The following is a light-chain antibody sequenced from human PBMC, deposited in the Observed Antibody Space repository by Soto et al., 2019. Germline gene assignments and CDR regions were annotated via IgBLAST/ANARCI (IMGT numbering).Light chain of an antibody. CDR1: QSVSNSY. J-gene: IGKJ2*01. V-gene: IGKV3-20*01. CDR3: QQHGGSPMYT. CDR2: GAT. Sequence: EIVSTQSPDTLSLSPGESATLSCRASQSVSNSYLAWYQQKPGQAPRLLIYGATSRATAIPDGFSGSGSGTDFTLTISSLEPEVFAVYYCQQHGGSPMYTFGQGTKLEIK.